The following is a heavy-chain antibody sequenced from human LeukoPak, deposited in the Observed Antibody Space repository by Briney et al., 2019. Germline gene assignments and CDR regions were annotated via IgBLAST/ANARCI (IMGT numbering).Heavy chain of an antibody. CDR2: IYTSGST. V-gene: IGHV4-61*02. Sequence: SETLSLTCTVSGGSISSGSYYWSWIRQPAGKGLEWIGRIYTSGSTNYNPSLKSRVTISVDTSKNQFSLKLSSVTAADTAVYYCARWGTNQLLYTAFNWFDPWGRGTLVTVSS. CDR1: GGSISSGSYY. D-gene: IGHD2-2*02. J-gene: IGHJ5*02. CDR3: ARWGTNQLLYTAFNWFDP.